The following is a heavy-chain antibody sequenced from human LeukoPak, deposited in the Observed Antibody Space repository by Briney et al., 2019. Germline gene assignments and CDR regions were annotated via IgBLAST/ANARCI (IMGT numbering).Heavy chain of an antibody. D-gene: IGHD2-15*01. Sequence: ASVKVSCKASGYTFTIYDINWVRQVPGQGLEWMGWMNPNSGNEGYAQMFQGRVTMTRDTSINTAYVELSSLRSEDTAVYYCAISRVVGAARFAFDIWGQGTMITVS. CDR2: MNPNSGNE. J-gene: IGHJ3*02. V-gene: IGHV1-8*01. CDR3: AISRVVGAARFAFDI. CDR1: GYTFTIYD.